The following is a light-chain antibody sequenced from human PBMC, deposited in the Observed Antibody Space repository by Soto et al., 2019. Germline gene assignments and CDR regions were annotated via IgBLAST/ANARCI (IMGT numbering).Light chain of an antibody. CDR1: QSLLHSNGYNY. CDR3: MQALQPPWT. J-gene: IGKJ1*01. V-gene: IGKV2-28*01. Sequence: DIVMTQSPLSLPVTPGEPASISCRSSQSLLHSNGYNYLDLYLQKPGQSPQLLIYLGSNRASGVPDRFSGSGSGTDFTLKISRVEAEDVGVYYCMQALQPPWTFGQGTKVEIK. CDR2: LGS.